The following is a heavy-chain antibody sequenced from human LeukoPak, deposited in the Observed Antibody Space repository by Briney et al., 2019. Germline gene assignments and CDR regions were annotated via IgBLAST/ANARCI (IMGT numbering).Heavy chain of an antibody. V-gene: IGHV3-23*01. D-gene: IGHD6-6*01. CDR2: ISVSAGST. J-gene: IGHJ4*02. CDR1: GFTFSTYA. CDR3: ARGDIAARLTDY. Sequence: GGSLRLSCAASGFTFSTYAMSWVRQAPGKGLEWVSAISVSAGSTYYADSVKGRFTISRDNSKNTLYLQMNSLRAEDTAVYYCARGDIAARLTDYWGQGTLVTVSS.